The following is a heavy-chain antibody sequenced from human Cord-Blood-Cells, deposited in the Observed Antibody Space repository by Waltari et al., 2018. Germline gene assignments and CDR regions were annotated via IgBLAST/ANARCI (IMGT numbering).Heavy chain of an antibody. CDR2: IYYRGNT. CDR3: ARHYYDSSGYYYYYYMDV. CDR1: GGSISSSSYY. V-gene: IGHV4-39*01. Sequence: QLQLQESGPGLVKPSETLSLTCTVSGGSISSSSYYWGWIRQPPGKGLEWIGSIYYRGNTYYNPSLKSRVTISVDTSKNQFSLKLSSVTAADTAVYYCARHYYDSSGYYYYYYMDVWGKGTTVTVSS. J-gene: IGHJ6*03. D-gene: IGHD3-22*01.